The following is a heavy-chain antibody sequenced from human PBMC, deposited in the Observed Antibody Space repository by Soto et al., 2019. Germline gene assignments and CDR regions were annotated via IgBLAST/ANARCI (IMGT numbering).Heavy chain of an antibody. V-gene: IGHV1-46*01. Sequence: QVQLVQSGAEVKEPGASVKVSCKASGYTFTSYYMHWVRQAPGQGLEWMGIINPSGGSTSYAQKFQGRVTMTRDTSTSTVYMELSSLRSEDTAVYYCTRASGSAAPLGYWGQGTLVTVSS. D-gene: IGHD3-10*01. CDR1: GYTFTSYY. J-gene: IGHJ4*02. CDR3: TRASGSAAPLGY. CDR2: INPSGGST.